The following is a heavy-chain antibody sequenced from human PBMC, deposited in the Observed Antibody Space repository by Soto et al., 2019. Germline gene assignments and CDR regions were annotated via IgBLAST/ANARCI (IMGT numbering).Heavy chain of an antibody. V-gene: IGHV1-69*13. Sequence: GASVKVSCKASGGTFSSYAISWVRQAPGQGLEWMGGIIPIFGTANYAQKFQGRVTITADESTSTAYMELSSLRSEDTAVYYCARDLRAYYYDSSGYGPFDLWGQGTLVTVSS. CDR1: GGTFSSYA. CDR3: ARDLRAYYYDSSGYGPFDL. D-gene: IGHD3-22*01. CDR2: IIPIFGTA. J-gene: IGHJ4*02.